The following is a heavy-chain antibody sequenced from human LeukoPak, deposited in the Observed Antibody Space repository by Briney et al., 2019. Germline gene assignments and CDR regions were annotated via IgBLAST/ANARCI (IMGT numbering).Heavy chain of an antibody. Sequence: PLGTLRLSSAASGFTSNGYAMSSVCDAPGKGVGRVSAICGSVGSTYYADSVKGRFTISRDNSKNTLYLQMNSLRADDTAVYDCAKDLSYDFWSGYSLDYWGQGTLVTVSS. CDR3: AKDLSYDFWSGYSLDY. J-gene: IGHJ4*02. CDR2: ICGSVGST. V-gene: IGHV3-23*01. D-gene: IGHD3-3*01. CDR1: GFTSNGYA.